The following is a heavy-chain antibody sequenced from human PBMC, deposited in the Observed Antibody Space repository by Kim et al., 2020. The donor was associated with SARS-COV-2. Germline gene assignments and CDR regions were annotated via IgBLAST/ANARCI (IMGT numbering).Heavy chain of an antibody. Sequence: GGSLRLSCAGSGFSFSNDWMSWVRQAPGNGLEWVANIKGGGSEKHYVDSVKGRFTISRDNAKTSLYLQMNSLRVEDTAVYYCVREWGYWGQGTLVAVSS. J-gene: IGHJ4*02. CDR1: GFSFSNDW. CDR3: VREWGY. D-gene: IGHD3-16*01. V-gene: IGHV3-7*03. CDR2: IKGGGSEK.